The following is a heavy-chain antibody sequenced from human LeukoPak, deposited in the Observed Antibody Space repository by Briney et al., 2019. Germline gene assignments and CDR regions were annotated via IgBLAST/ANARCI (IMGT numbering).Heavy chain of an antibody. CDR2: INANNGET. CDR3: ARSSNYPNWFDP. CDR1: GYTFTTYG. D-gene: IGHD4-11*01. V-gene: IGHV1-18*01. Sequence: ASVKVSCKASGYTFTTYGISWVRQAPGQGLEWMGWINANNGETKYAQNLQGRVTMTTNTSTRTAYMKLRSLRSDDTAVYYCARSSNYPNWFDPWGQGTLVTVSS. J-gene: IGHJ5*02.